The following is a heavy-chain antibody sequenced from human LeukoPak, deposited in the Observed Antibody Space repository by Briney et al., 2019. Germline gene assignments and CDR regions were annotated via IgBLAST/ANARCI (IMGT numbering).Heavy chain of an antibody. CDR1: GFTFSSYG. D-gene: IGHD6-13*01. J-gene: IGHJ4*02. Sequence: GGSLRLSCAASGFTFSSYGMHWVRQAPGKGLEWVAVISYDGSNKYYADSVKGRFTISRDNSKNTLYLQMNSLRAEDTAVYYCARDRPGIALRWGQGTLVTVSS. CDR3: ARDRPGIALR. V-gene: IGHV3-30*03. CDR2: ISYDGSNK.